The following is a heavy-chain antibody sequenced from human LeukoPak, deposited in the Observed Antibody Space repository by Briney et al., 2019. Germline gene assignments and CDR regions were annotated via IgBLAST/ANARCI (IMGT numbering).Heavy chain of an antibody. CDR3: ARDRQQLVFDY. V-gene: IGHV1-69*05. CDR2: IIPIFGTA. Sequence: SSVKVSCTASGGAFSSYAISWVRQAPGQGLEWMGRIIPIFGTANYAQKFQGRVTITTGESTSTAYMKLSSLRSEDTAVYYCARDRQQLVFDYWGQGTLVTVSS. J-gene: IGHJ4*02. D-gene: IGHD6-13*01. CDR1: GGAFSSYA.